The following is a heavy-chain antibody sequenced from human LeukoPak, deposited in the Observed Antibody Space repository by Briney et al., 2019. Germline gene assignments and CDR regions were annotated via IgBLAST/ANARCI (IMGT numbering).Heavy chain of an antibody. D-gene: IGHD2-15*01. CDR3: AATACSGGSCYRDYYYGMDV. J-gene: IGHJ6*02. Sequence: GGSLRLSCAASGLTFSSYAMSWVRQAPGKGLEWVSAISGSGGSTYYADSVKGRFTISRDNSKNTLYLQMNSLRAEDTAVYYCAATACSGGSCYRDYYYGMDVWGQGTTVTVSS. CDR2: ISGSGGST. V-gene: IGHV3-23*01. CDR1: GLTFSSYA.